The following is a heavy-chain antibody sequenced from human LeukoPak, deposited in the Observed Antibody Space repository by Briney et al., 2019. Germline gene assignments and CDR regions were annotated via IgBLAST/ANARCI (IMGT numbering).Heavy chain of an antibody. CDR2: INHSGST. CDR1: GGSFSGYY. J-gene: IGHJ3*02. V-gene: IGHV4-34*01. D-gene: IGHD1-14*01. Sequence: NPSETLSLTCAVYGGSFSGYYWSWIRQPPGKGLEWIGEINHSGSTNYNPSLKSRVTISVDTSKNQFSLKLSSVTAADTAVYYCARVPEIDAFDIWGQGTMVTVSS. CDR3: ARVPEIDAFDI.